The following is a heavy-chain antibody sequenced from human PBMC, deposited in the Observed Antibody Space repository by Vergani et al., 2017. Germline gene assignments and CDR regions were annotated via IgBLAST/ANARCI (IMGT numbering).Heavy chain of an antibody. CDR3: ARCYGAQLAAFDY. CDR1: GGSISSSSYY. J-gene: IGHJ4*02. D-gene: IGHD6-13*01. Sequence: QLQLQESGPGLVKPSETLSLTCTVSGGSISSSSYYWGWIRQPPGKGLEWIGIISYSGSTYYNPSLRSRVTISVDTSKNQFSLKLSSVTAADTAVYYCARCYGAQLAAFDYWGQGTLVTVSS. V-gene: IGHV4-39*07. CDR2: ISYSGST.